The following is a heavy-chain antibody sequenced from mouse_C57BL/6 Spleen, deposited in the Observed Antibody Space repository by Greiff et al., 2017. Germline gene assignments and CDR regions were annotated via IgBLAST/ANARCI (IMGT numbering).Heavy chain of an antibody. CDR3: TPHSYAMDY. V-gene: IGHV6-3*01. Sequence: EVQGVESGGGLVQPGGSMKLSCVASGFTFSNYWMNWVRQSPEKGLEWVAQIRLKSDNYATHYAESVKGRFTISRDDSKSSVYLQMNNLRAEDTGIYYCTPHSYAMDYWGQGTSVTVSS. J-gene: IGHJ4*01. CDR2: IRLKSDNYAT. CDR1: GFTFSNYW.